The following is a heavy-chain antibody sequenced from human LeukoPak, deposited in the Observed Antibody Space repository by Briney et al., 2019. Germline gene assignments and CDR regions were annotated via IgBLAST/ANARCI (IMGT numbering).Heavy chain of an antibody. V-gene: IGHV3-30*07. Sequence: DSVKGRFTISRDNSKNTLYLQMNSLRDEDTAVYYCARKGWASADYYFDYWGQGTLVTVSS. D-gene: IGHD6-13*01. J-gene: IGHJ4*02. CDR3: ARKGWASADYYFDY.